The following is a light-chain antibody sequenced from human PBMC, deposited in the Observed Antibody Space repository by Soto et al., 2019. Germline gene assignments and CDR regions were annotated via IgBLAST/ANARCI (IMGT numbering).Light chain of an antibody. J-gene: IGLJ1*01. V-gene: IGLV3-21*02. CDR3: QVWDSSSDHLYV. Sequence: SYELTQPPSVSVAPGQTAKITCGGNNIGTKSVHWYQQKPGQAPVLVVYDDNELPSGIPERFSGSNSGNRATLTISRVEAGDDADYYCQVWDSSSDHLYVFGTGTKLTVL. CDR1: NIGTKS. CDR2: DDN.